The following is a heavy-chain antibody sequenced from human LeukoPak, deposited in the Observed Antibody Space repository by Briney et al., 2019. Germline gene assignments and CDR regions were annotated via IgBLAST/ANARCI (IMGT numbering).Heavy chain of an antibody. CDR3: GRSKAVAGAYYYKGMDF. CDR2: ISATRGTT. Sequence: PGGSLRLSCAASGFTFSGYSLNWLRQAPGKGLEWVSYISATRGTTYYADSVKGRFTISRDNAKTSLYLQMNSLRAEDTACYYFGRSKAVAGAYYYKGMDFGAKGTRFTVS. D-gene: IGHD6-19*01. V-gene: IGHV3-48*04. CDR1: GFTFSGYS. J-gene: IGHJ6*04.